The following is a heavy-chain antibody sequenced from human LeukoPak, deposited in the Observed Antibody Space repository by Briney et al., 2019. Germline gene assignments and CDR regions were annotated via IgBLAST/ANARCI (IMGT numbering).Heavy chain of an antibody. J-gene: IGHJ4*02. CDR2: INHSGST. CDR1: GGSFSGYY. V-gene: IGHV4-34*01. CDR3: AGGRMVRGANLDY. D-gene: IGHD3-10*01. Sequence: PSETLSLTCAVYGGSFSGYYWSWIRQPPGKGLEWIGEINHSGSTNYNPSLKSRVTISVDTSKNQFSLKLSSVTAADTAVYYCAGGRMVRGANLDYWGQGTLVTVSS.